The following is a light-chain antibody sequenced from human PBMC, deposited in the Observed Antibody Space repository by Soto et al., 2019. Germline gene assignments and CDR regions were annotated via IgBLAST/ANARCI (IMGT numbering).Light chain of an antibody. CDR1: SSDVGGYNY. Sequence: QSALTQPASVSGSPGQSITISCTGTSSDVGGYNYVSWYQQHPDKAPKLMIYEVSNRPSGVSNRFSGSKSGNTASLTISGLQAEDEADYYCSSYTSSSPLVFGGGTKVTVL. V-gene: IGLV2-14*01. J-gene: IGLJ3*02. CDR3: SSYTSSSPLV. CDR2: EVS.